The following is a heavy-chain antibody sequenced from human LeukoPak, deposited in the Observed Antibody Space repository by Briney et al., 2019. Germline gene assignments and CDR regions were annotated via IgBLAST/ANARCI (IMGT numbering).Heavy chain of an antibody. D-gene: IGHD3-3*02. CDR1: GFTFSSYA. V-gene: IGHV3-30*14. J-gene: IGHJ4*02. Sequence: GGSLRLSCAASGFTFSSYAMHWVRQAPGKGLEWVAVISYDGSNKYYADSVEGRFTISRDNSKNTLYLQMKSLRAEDTAVYYCARDLHPRLAGFFDYWGQGTPVTVSS. CDR3: ARDLHPRLAGFFDY. CDR2: ISYDGSNK.